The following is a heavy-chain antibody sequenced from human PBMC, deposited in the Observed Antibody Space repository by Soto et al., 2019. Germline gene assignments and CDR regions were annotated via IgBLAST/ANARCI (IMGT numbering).Heavy chain of an antibody. CDR3: ACCSSTSCYPHDAFDI. Sequence: ASVKVSCKASGYTFTGYYMHWVRQAPGQGLEWMGWINPNSGGTNYAQKFQGWVTMTRDTSISTAYMELSRLRSDDTAVYYCACCSSTSCYPHDAFDIWGQGTMVTVSS. CDR1: GYTFTGYY. V-gene: IGHV1-2*04. CDR2: INPNSGGT. J-gene: IGHJ3*02. D-gene: IGHD2-2*01.